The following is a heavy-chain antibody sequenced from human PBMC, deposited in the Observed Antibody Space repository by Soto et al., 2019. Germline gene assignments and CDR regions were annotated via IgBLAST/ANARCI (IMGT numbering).Heavy chain of an antibody. V-gene: IGHV4-34*01. CDR3: ARRVVDTAMVIKPSYFDY. J-gene: IGHJ4*02. CDR1: GGSFSGYY. D-gene: IGHD5-18*01. CDR2: INHSGST. Sequence: QVQLQQWGAGLLKPSETLSLTCAVYGGSFSGYYWSWIRQPPGKGREWIGEINHSGSTNYNPSLKSRVTISVDTSKNQFSLKLSSVTAADTAVYYCARRVVDTAMVIKPSYFDYWGQGTLVTVSS.